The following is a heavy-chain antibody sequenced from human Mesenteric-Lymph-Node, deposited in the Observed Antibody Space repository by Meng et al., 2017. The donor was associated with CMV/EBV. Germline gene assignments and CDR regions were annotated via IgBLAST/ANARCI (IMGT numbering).Heavy chain of an antibody. V-gene: IGHV1-46*01. D-gene: IGHD1-26*01. Sequence: CKASGYMFTIYYIHWVRQTPGQGLEWMGIINPSGGRTTYAQKFQGRVTMTRGTSTSTAYLELSSLRSEDTAVYYCARAIVGATGLFDYWGQGTLVTVSS. CDR1: GYMFTIYY. CDR3: ARAIVGATGLFDY. CDR2: INPSGGRT. J-gene: IGHJ4*02.